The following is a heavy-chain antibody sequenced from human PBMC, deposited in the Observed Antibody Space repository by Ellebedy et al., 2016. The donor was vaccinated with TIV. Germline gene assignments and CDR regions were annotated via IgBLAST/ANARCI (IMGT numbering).Heavy chain of an antibody. Sequence: GGSLRLXXAASGFTFSSYSMNWVRQAPGKGLEWVSSISSSSSYIYYADSVKGRFTISRDNAKNSLYLQMNSLRAEDTAVYYCARDREYSGYDTLDYWGQGTLVTVSS. V-gene: IGHV3-21*01. CDR3: ARDREYSGYDTLDY. J-gene: IGHJ4*02. D-gene: IGHD5-12*01. CDR2: ISSSSSYI. CDR1: GFTFSSYS.